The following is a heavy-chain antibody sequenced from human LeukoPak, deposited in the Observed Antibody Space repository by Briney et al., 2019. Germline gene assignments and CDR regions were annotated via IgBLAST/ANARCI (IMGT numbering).Heavy chain of an antibody. CDR3: ARGGYYFDY. J-gene: IGHJ4*02. Sequence: GGSLRLSCAASGFTFSSYWMSWVRQAPGKGLEWVANIKQDGSEIYYVDSVRGRFSISRDNDKNSLYLQMNSLRAEDTAVYYWARGGYYFDYWGQGTLVTVSS. CDR1: GFTFSSYW. CDR2: IKQDGSEI. V-gene: IGHV3-7*01.